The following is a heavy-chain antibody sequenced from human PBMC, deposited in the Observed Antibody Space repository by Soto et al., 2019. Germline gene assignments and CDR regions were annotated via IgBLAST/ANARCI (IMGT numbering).Heavy chain of an antibody. D-gene: IGHD3-10*01. J-gene: IGHJ6*02. Sequence: QVQLVQSGAEVKKPGASVKVSCKASGYTFTSYDINWVRQATGQGLEWMGWMNPNSGNTGYAQKFQGRVTMTRNTSISTAYMELSSLRSEDTAVYYCARGPPYYYGSGSYYNDPYYYYGMDVWGQGTTVTVSS. CDR3: ARGPPYYYGSGSYYNDPYYYYGMDV. V-gene: IGHV1-8*01. CDR1: GYTFTSYD. CDR2: MNPNSGNT.